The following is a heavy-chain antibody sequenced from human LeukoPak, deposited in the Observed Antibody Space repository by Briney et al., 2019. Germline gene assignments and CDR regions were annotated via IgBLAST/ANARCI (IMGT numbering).Heavy chain of an antibody. CDR1: GGSISSSSYY. D-gene: IGHD5-12*01. V-gene: IGHV4-39*07. CDR2: IYYSGST. Sequence: SETLSLTCTVSGGSISSSSYYWGWIRQPPGKGLEWIGSIYYSGSTYYNPSLKSRVTISVDTLKNQFSLKLSSVTPEDTAVYYCARGFDSGYDFSFDYWGQGTLVTVSS. J-gene: IGHJ4*02. CDR3: ARGFDSGYDFSFDY.